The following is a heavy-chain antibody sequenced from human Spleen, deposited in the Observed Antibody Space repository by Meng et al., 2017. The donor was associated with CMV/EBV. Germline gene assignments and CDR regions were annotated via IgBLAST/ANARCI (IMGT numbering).Heavy chain of an antibody. CDR1: GFTFRSDS. CDR3: ARYYDFWGGSANVYFFDY. Sequence: GESLKISCAASGFTFRSDSMIWVRQAPGKGLEWVSGISESGGSTYYADSVKGRFTISRDNSESTLYLQMNSLRADDTAVYYCARYYDFWGGSANVYFFDYWGQGALVTVSS. D-gene: IGHD3-3*01. CDR2: ISESGGST. V-gene: IGHV3-23*01. J-gene: IGHJ4*02.